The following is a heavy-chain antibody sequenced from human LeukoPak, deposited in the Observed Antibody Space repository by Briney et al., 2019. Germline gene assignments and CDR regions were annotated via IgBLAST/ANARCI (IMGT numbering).Heavy chain of an antibody. CDR2: INHSGST. J-gene: IGHJ4*02. CDR3: ARHSGYYGSGSYYSY. CDR1: GGSFSGYY. D-gene: IGHD3-10*01. Sequence: SETLSLTCAVYGGSFSGYYWSWIRQPPGKGLEWIGEINHSGSTNYNPSLKSRVTISVDTSKNQFSLKLSSVTAADTAVYYCARHSGYYGSGSYYSYWGRGTLVTVSS. V-gene: IGHV4-34*01.